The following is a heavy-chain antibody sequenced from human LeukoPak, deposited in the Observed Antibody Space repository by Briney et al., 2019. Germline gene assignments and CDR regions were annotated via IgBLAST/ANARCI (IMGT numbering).Heavy chain of an antibody. CDR1: GGSISSYY. V-gene: IGHV4-59*04. Sequence: SETLSLTCTVSGGSISSYYWSWIRQPPGKGLEWIGSIHHSGRTYFNPSLKSRVTISVDTSKNQFSLKLTSVTAADTAVYYCVRDVDYWGQGTLVTVSS. CDR2: IHHSGRT. CDR3: VRDVDY. D-gene: IGHD5-24*01. J-gene: IGHJ4*02.